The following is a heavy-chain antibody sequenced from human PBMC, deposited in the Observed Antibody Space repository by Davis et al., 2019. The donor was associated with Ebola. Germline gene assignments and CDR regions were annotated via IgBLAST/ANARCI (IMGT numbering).Heavy chain of an antibody. J-gene: IGHJ5*02. CDR2: ISSSSSTI. CDR1: GFTFSSYS. Sequence: GESLKISCAASGFTFSSYSMNWVRQAPGKGLEWVSYISSSSSTIYYADSVKGRFTNSRDNAKNSLYLQMNSLRDEDTAVYYCASRSHSSGWYADWFDPWGQGTLVTVSS. CDR3: ASRSHSSGWYADWFDP. D-gene: IGHD6-19*01. V-gene: IGHV3-48*02.